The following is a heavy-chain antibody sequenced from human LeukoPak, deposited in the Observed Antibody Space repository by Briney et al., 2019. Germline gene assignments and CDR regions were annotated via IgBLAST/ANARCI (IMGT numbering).Heavy chain of an antibody. V-gene: IGHV4-34*01. CDR2: INHSGST. J-gene: IGHJ3*02. Sequence: SETLSLTCAVYGGSFSGYYWSWIRQPPGNGLEWIGEINHSGSTNYNPSLKSRVTISVDTSKNQFSLKLSSVTAADTAVYYCASSGIAPAGAFDIWGQGTVVTVSS. CDR1: GGSFSGYY. CDR3: ASSGIAPAGAFDI. D-gene: IGHD6-25*01.